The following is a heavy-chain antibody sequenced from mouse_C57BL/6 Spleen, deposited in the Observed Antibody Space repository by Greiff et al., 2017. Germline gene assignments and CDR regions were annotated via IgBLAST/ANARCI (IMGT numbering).Heavy chain of an antibody. D-gene: IGHD1-1*01. CDR1: GYSFTGYY. Sequence: EVKLMESGPELVKPGASVKISCKASGYSFTGYYMNWVKQSPEKSLEWIGEINPSTGGTTYNQKFKAKATLTVDKSSSTAYMQLKSLTSEDSAVYYCANYYGSSYGWYFDVWGTGTTVTVSS. J-gene: IGHJ1*03. CDR2: INPSTGGT. V-gene: IGHV1-42*01. CDR3: ANYYGSSYGWYFDV.